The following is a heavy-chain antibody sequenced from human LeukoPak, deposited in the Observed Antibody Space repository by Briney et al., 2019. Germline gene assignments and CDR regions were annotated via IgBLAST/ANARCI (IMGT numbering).Heavy chain of an antibody. CDR2: IRSKAYGGTT. D-gene: IGHD6-19*01. CDR1: GFTFGVYA. J-gene: IGHJ4*02. CDR3: TRDPSPVAGSTTDFYY. Sequence: GGSLRLSCTASGFTFGVYAMSWLRQAPGKGLEWVGFIRSKAYGGTTEYAASVKGRFTISRDDSKSIAYLQMNSLKTEDTAVYYCTRDPSPVAGSTTDFYYWGQGTLVTVSS. V-gene: IGHV3-49*03.